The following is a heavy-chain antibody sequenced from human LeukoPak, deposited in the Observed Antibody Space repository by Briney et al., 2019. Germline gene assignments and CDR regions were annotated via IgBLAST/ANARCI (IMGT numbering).Heavy chain of an antibody. V-gene: IGHV3-30-3*01. Sequence: PGGSLRLSCAASGFTFSSYAMHWVRQAPGKGLEWVAVISYDGSNKYYADSVKGRFTISRDNSKNTLYLQMNSLRAEDTAVYYCARRGLFAAEDAFDIWGQGTMVTVSS. D-gene: IGHD3-10*01. CDR1: GFTFSSYA. CDR3: ARRGLFAAEDAFDI. CDR2: ISYDGSNK. J-gene: IGHJ3*02.